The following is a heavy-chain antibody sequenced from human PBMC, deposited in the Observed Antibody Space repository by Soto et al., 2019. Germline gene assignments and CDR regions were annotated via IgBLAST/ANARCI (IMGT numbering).Heavy chain of an antibody. Sequence: ASVKVSCKASGYTFTSYDITWVRQATGQGLEWMGWMNPNSGNTGYAQKFQGRVTMTRNTSISTAYMELSSLRSEDTAVYYCARAGRMLYYYYYGMDVWGQGTTVTVSS. J-gene: IGHJ6*02. CDR1: GYTFTSYD. D-gene: IGHD2-8*01. CDR2: MNPNSGNT. V-gene: IGHV1-8*01. CDR3: ARAGRMLYYYYYGMDV.